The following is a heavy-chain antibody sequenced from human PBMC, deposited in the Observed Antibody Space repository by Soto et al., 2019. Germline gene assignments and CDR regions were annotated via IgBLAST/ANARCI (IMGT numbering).Heavy chain of an antibody. V-gene: IGHV4-4*02. CDR1: SGSISSSNW. CDR3: ARSLVVVAAGWFRGAFDI. D-gene: IGHD2-15*01. Sequence: SETLSLTCAVSSGSISSSNWWSWVRQPPGKGLEWIGEIYHSGSTNYNPSLKSRVTISVDNSKNQFSLKLSSVTAADTAVYYCARSLVVVAAGWFRGAFDIWGQGTMVTVSS. CDR2: IYHSGST. J-gene: IGHJ3*02.